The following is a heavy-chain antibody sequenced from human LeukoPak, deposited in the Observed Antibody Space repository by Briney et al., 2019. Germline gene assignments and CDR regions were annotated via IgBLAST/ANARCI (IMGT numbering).Heavy chain of an antibody. J-gene: IGHJ4*02. CDR2: INPNSGGT. V-gene: IGHV1-2*06. CDR3: ARIPYYYDSSGLPLDY. CDR1: GYTFTGYY. Sequence: GASVKVSCKASGYTFTGYYMHWVRQAPGQGLEWMGRINPNSGGTNYAQKFQGRVTMTRDTSISTAYMELSRLRSDDTAVYYCARIPYYYDSSGLPLDYWGQGTLVTVPS. D-gene: IGHD3-22*01.